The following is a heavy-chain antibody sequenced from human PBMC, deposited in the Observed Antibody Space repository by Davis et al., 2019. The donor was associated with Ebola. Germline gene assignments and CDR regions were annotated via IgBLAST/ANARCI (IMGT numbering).Heavy chain of an antibody. Sequence: GESLKISCTTSGFTFSTYALSWVRQAPGKGLEWVASISGNGDRTVYADSVKGRFTISRDNSNNMLYLQMNSLRAEDTAVYYCAIPDCSGANCYSVYIKNWGQGTLVTVSS. CDR1: GFTFSTYA. V-gene: IGHV3-23*01. D-gene: IGHD2-15*01. J-gene: IGHJ4*02. CDR3: AIPDCSGANCYSVYIKN. CDR2: ISGNGDRT.